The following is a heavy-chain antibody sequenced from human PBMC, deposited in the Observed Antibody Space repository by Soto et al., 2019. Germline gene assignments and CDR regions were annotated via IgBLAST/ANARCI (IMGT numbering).Heavy chain of an antibody. CDR3: AREYTYGSNFFDC. CDR1: GGSISSAAYY. Sequence: QVQLQESGPGLVKPSQTLSLTWTVSGGSISSAAYYWSWIRQHPGKDLEWIGYISHSGSTYYTPSLKSRVIISADTSKNQFSLNLNSVTAADTAVYYCAREYTYGSNFFDCWGQGALVTVSS. D-gene: IGHD5-18*01. V-gene: IGHV4-31*02. CDR2: ISHSGST. J-gene: IGHJ4*02.